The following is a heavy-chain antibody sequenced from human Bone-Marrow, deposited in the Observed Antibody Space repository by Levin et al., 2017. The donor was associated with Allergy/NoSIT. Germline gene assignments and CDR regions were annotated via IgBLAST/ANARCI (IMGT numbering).Heavy chain of an antibody. CDR2: INPNSGGT. V-gene: IGHV1-2*02. D-gene: IGHD3-10*01. CDR3: VRRTYFQWFGESETYAFDI. Sequence: ASVKVSCKASGYTFTASFIHWVREAPGQGLEWMGWINPNSGGTHYRQNFQGRVTMTRDTSISTAYMELTRLTPVDTAVYYCVRRTYFQWFGESETYAFDIWGQGTVLTVSS. J-gene: IGHJ3*02. CDR1: GYTFTASF.